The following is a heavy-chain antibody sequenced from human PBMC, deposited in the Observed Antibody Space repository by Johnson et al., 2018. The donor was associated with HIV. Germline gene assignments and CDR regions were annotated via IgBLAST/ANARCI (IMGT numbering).Heavy chain of an antibody. Sequence: VQLVESGGGLVQPGGSLRLSCVASGFTVRKGLEWVSVIYSGGSTYYADSVKGRFTISRDNAKNSLYLQMNSLRAEDTAVYYCARDRGYSGSYFGAFDIWGQGTMVTVSS. CDR2: IYSGGST. J-gene: IGHJ3*02. D-gene: IGHD1-26*01. V-gene: IGHV3-53*03. CDR1: GFTVR. CDR3: ARDRGYSGSYFGAFDI.